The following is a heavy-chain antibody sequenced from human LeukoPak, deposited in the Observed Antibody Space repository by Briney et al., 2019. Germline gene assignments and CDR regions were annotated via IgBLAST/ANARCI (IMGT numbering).Heavy chain of an antibody. CDR3: ARDWRSGGSCYVW. Sequence: GGSLRLSCAASGFTFSSYEMNWVRQAPGKGLEWVANINQDGSEKYYVDSVKGRFTISRDNAKNSLYLQMNSLRAEDTAVYYCARDWRSGGSCYVWWGQGTLVTVSS. CDR1: GFTFSSYE. V-gene: IGHV3-7*01. J-gene: IGHJ4*02. D-gene: IGHD2-15*01. CDR2: INQDGSEK.